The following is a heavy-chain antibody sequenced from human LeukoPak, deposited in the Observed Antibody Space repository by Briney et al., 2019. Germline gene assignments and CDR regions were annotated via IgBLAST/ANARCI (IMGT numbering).Heavy chain of an antibody. D-gene: IGHD1-14*01. Sequence: TGGSLRLSCAASGFTVSSNYMTWVRQAPGKGLEWVSVICSGGSTYYADSVKGRFTISRDDSKNTLYLQMNSLRAEDTAVYYCASGLPPGIIDYWGQGTLVTVSS. CDR3: ASGLPPGIIDY. V-gene: IGHV3-53*01. CDR2: ICSGGST. J-gene: IGHJ4*02. CDR1: GFTVSSNY.